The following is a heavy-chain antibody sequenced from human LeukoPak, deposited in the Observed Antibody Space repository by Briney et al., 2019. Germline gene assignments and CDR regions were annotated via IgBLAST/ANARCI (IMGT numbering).Heavy chain of an antibody. CDR3: ARDPHDYDSSGYPNYYFDY. V-gene: IGHV1-2*02. CDR1: GYTFTDYY. CDR2: INPNSGDT. D-gene: IGHD3-22*01. J-gene: IGHJ4*02. Sequence: ASVKVSCKASGYTFTDYYMHRVRQAPGQGLEWMGWINPNSGDTNYAQKFQGRVTVTRDTSISTAYMELSRLRSDDTAVYYCARDPHDYDSSGYPNYYFDYWGQGTLVAVSS.